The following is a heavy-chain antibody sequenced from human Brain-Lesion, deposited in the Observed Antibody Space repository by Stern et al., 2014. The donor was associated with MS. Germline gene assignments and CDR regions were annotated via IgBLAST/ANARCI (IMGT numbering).Heavy chain of an antibody. Sequence: EVQLVESGGGLVKSGGSLRLSCAASGFTFSQAWMGWVRQVPGKGLERVGHIKSRTDGGTANYAASVKDRFTVSRDNSANMLYLQMNSLTIEDTAVYYCVAGAQLWLWGQGTLVTVSS. J-gene: IGHJ4*02. V-gene: IGHV3-15*01. D-gene: IGHD1-1*01. CDR2: IKSRTDGGTA. CDR1: GFTFSQAW. CDR3: VAGAQLWL.